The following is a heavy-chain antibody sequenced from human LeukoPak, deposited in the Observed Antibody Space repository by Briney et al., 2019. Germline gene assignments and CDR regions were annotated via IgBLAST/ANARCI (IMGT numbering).Heavy chain of an antibody. D-gene: IGHD2-21*02. CDR3: ARVSPSTVTALQYFDA. CDR1: GFSFSTYS. V-gene: IGHV3-21*01. J-gene: IGHJ4*02. Sequence: GGSLRLSCVASGFSFSTYSMNWVRQAPGKGLEWVSSISSSSSYIYYADSVKGRFTISRDNAKNSLYLQMNSLRAEDTAVYYCARVSPSTVTALQYFDATGEGALGAVSS. CDR2: ISSSSSYI.